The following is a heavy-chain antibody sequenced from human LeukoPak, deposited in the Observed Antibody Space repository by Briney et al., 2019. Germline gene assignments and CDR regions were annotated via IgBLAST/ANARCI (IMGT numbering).Heavy chain of an antibody. V-gene: IGHV3-23*01. CDR3: ANFGGDSSGYYYPLDY. J-gene: IGHJ4*02. CDR1: GGSFSGYY. D-gene: IGHD3-22*01. CDR2: ISISGGST. Sequence: PSETLSLTCAVYGGSFSGYYWSWVRQAPGKGLEWVSTISISGGSTYYADSVKGRFTISRDNSKNTLYLQMNSLRAEDTAVYYCANFGGDSSGYYYPLDYWGQGTLVTVSS.